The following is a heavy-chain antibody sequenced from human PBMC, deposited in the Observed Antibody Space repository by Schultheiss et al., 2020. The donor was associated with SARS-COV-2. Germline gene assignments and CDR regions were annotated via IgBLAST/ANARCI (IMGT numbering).Heavy chain of an antibody. CDR1: GFTFSSYS. D-gene: IGHD3-3*01. CDR2: ISGSGGST. V-gene: IGHV3-23*01. Sequence: GGSLRLSCAASGFTFSSYSMNWVRQAPGKGLEWVSAISGSGGSTYYADSVKGRFTISRDNSKNTLYLQMNSLRAEDTAVYYCAKASIWEYGFGYYYYGMDVWGQGTTVTVSS. CDR3: AKASIWEYGFGYYYYGMDV. J-gene: IGHJ6*02.